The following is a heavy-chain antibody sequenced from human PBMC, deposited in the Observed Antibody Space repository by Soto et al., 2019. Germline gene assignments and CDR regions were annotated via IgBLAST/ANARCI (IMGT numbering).Heavy chain of an antibody. Sequence: PSETLSLTCTVSGGSVSSGCYYWSWIRQHPGKGLEWIGYIYYSGSTYYNPSLKSRVTISVDTSKNQFSLKLSSVTAADTAVYYCARDSPGGCSGGSCLGSRDAFDIWGQGTMVTVSS. J-gene: IGHJ3*02. CDR3: ARDSPGGCSGGSCLGSRDAFDI. CDR1: GGSVSSGCYY. CDR2: IYYSGST. V-gene: IGHV4-31*03. D-gene: IGHD2-15*01.